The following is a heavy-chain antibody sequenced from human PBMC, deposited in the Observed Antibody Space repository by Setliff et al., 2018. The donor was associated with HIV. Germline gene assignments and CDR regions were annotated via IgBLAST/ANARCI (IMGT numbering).Heavy chain of an antibody. D-gene: IGHD3-22*01. CDR3: ASYYGADEPSYYFDF. CDR1: GGSISSGSYY. Sequence: SETLSLTCTVSGGSISSGSYYWSWIRQPAGKGLEWIGHIYTSGSTNYNPSLKSRVTISVDTSKNQFSLKLSSVTAADTAVYYCASYYGADEPSYYFDFWGQGTQVTVSS. CDR2: IYTSGST. J-gene: IGHJ4*02. V-gene: IGHV4-61*09.